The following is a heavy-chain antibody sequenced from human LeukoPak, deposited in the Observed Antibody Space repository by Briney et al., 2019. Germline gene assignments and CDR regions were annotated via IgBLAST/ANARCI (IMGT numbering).Heavy chain of an antibody. CDR3: TREPILGAPDYFDY. Sequence: GGSLRLSCAASGFTFSSYEMNWVRQAPGKGLEWVSYISSSGSTIYYADSVKGRFTISRDNSKNTMYLQMNNLREEDTAVYYCTREPILGAPDYFDYWGQGTLVTVSS. V-gene: IGHV3-48*03. J-gene: IGHJ4*02. CDR1: GFTFSSYE. D-gene: IGHD1-26*01. CDR2: ISSSGSTI.